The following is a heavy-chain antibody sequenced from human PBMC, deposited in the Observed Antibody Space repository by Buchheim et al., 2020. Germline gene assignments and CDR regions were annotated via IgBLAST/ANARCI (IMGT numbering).Heavy chain of an antibody. J-gene: IGHJ5*02. CDR2: INSDGRLT. CDR1: RFSFSSYW. D-gene: IGHD6-13*01. Sequence: EVQLVESGGDLVQLGGSLRLSCAASRFSFSSYWMHWVRQAPGKGLVWVARINSDGRLTNYADSVKGRFTISRDNGKKTLYLQMNSLRAEDTAVYYCAAEPDSSWFDPWGQGTL. V-gene: IGHV3-74*01. CDR3: AAEPDSSWFDP.